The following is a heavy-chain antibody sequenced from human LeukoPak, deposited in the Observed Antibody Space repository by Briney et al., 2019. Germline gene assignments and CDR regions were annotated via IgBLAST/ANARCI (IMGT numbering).Heavy chain of an antibody. CDR3: AREGSYDFWSGYYTQYYFDY. J-gene: IGHJ4*02. Sequence: GASVKVSCKVSGYTLTELSMHWVRQAPGKGLEWMGGFDPEDGETIYAQKFQGRVTMTEDTSTDTAYMELNSLRAEDTALYYCAREGSYDFWSGYYTQYYFDYWGQGTLVTVSS. V-gene: IGHV1-24*01. D-gene: IGHD3-3*01. CDR1: GYTLTELS. CDR2: FDPEDGET.